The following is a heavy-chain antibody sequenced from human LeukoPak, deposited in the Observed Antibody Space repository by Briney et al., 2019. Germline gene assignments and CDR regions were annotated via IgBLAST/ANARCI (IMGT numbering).Heavy chain of an antibody. Sequence: TSETLSLTCTVSGGSIGSADFYWNWVRQPPEKGLESIGSIYYTGTTQYNPSLKSRITISLDMSKNQFSLKLSSVTAADTAVYYCARDPHRERGTSNVFDIWGQGAMVTVSS. CDR2: IYYTGTT. CDR3: ARDPHRERGTSNVFDI. CDR1: GGSIGSADFY. J-gene: IGHJ3*02. D-gene: IGHD1-14*01. V-gene: IGHV4-30-4*08.